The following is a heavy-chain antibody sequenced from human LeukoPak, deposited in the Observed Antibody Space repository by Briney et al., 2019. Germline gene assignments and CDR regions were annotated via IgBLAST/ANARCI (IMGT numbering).Heavy chain of an antibody. J-gene: IGHJ6*02. CDR1: GFTFSSYA. CDR2: ISYDGSNK. CDR3: ARDPYSSSEDYYYCGMDV. D-gene: IGHD6-6*01. V-gene: IGHV3-30-3*01. Sequence: GRSLRLTCAASGFTFSSYAMHWVRQAPGKGLEWVAVISYDGSNKYYADSVKGRFTISRDNSKNTLYLQMNSLRAEDTAVYYCARDPYSSSEDYYYCGMDVWGQGTTVTVSS.